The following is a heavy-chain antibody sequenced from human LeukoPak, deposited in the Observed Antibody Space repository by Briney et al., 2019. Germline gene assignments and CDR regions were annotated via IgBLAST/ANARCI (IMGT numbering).Heavy chain of an antibody. J-gene: IGHJ4*02. D-gene: IGHD1-14*01. Sequence: PSETLSLTCSVSGDSISTDTYYWGWIRQPPGKGLEWIGTIYFRGSTYYSPSLKSRVTISVDTSKNQFSLNLTSVTAADTAVYYCARRIILTDFDYWGRGTLVTVAS. V-gene: IGHV4-39*01. CDR1: GDSISTDTYY. CDR3: ARRIILTDFDY. CDR2: IYFRGST.